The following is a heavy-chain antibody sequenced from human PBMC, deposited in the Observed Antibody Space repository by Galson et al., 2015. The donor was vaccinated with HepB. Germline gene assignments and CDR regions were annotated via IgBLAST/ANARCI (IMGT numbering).Heavy chain of an antibody. Sequence: SLRLSCAASGFTFSDHYMDWVRQAPGKGLEWVGRTRNKANSYTTEYAASVKGRFTISRDDSKNSLYLQMNSLKTEDTAVYYCAREGEGHYDSSGYYHPYYYYGMDVWGQGTTVTVSS. J-gene: IGHJ6*02. V-gene: IGHV3-72*01. CDR1: GFTFSDHY. CDR2: TRNKANSYTT. CDR3: AREGEGHYDSSGYYHPYYYYGMDV. D-gene: IGHD3-22*01.